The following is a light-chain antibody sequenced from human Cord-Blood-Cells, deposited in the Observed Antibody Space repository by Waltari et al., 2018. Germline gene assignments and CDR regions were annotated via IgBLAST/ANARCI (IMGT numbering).Light chain of an antibody. CDR3: RSYPSISIDD. J-gene: IGLJ1*01. CDR2: DVS. V-gene: IGLV2-14*03. Sequence: QSALTQPASVSGSPGQSITISCTGTSRDVGGYNYVSWYQQHPGKAPKLRIYDVSNRPSAALTRSSGSNSGDTASLTLSELQGEDEADYYGRSYPSISIDDCGTGTKVTVL. CDR1: SRDVGGYNY.